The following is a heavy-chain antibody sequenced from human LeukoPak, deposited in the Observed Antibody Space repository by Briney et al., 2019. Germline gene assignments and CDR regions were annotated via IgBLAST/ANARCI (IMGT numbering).Heavy chain of an antibody. Sequence: PSETLSLTCTVSGRSIRSVYWDWIRQSAGKGLEWIGRIYATDLTNYNPSLKSRVTLSVDMSRNELSLTLKSVTAADTAVYYCARGFGSGTSPIDLWGQGALVTVSS. CDR2: IYATDLT. J-gene: IGHJ5*02. CDR3: ARGFGSGTSPIDL. D-gene: IGHD3-10*01. CDR1: GRSIRSVY. V-gene: IGHV4-4*07.